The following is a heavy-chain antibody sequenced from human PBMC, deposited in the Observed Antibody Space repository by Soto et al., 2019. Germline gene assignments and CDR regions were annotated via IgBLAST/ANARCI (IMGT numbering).Heavy chain of an antibody. V-gene: IGHV3-30-3*01. Sequence: LRLSCAASGFTFSSYAMHWVRQAPGKGLEWVAVISYDGSNKYYADSVKGRFTISRDNSKNTLYLQMNSLRAEDTAVYYCARDQGRDGYNYPYYYGMDVWGQGTTVTVSS. CDR3: ARDQGRDGYNYPYYYGMDV. CDR2: ISYDGSNK. D-gene: IGHD5-12*01. J-gene: IGHJ6*02. CDR1: GFTFSSYA.